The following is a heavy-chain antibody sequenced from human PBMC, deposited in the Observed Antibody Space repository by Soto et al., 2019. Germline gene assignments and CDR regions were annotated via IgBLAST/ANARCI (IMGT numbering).Heavy chain of an antibody. V-gene: IGHV4-59*01. CDR1: GGSTSSYY. J-gene: IGHJ4*02. CDR3: ARARYGDYIPFDS. CDR2: IFYNGST. Sequence: SETLSLTCTVSGGSTSSYYWSWIRQPPGKGLEWIGYIFYNGSTNYNPSLKSRVTISVDTSKNQFSLKLSSVTAADTAVYYCARARYGDYIPFDSWGQGTLVTVS. D-gene: IGHD4-17*01.